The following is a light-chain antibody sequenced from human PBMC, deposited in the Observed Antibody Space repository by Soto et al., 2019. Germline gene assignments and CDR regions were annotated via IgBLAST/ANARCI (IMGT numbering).Light chain of an antibody. J-gene: IGKJ5*01. Sequence: VLSQAPCTLSLPPGNRSILSCGASQSLTNSFIAWYQQRPGQAPRLLIYDTSSRASGIPDRFSGSGSGTDFTLTISRLETEDFAVFYCQQYGTSEIIFGQGTRLEIK. CDR3: QQYGTSEII. CDR2: DTS. CDR1: QSLTNSF. V-gene: IGKV3-20*01.